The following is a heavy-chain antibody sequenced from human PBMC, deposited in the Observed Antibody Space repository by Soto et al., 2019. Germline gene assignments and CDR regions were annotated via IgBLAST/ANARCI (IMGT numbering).Heavy chain of an antibody. Sequence: SLRLCCASCGVTVSIYEVNGVLKTTVKGLEWVSYISSSGSTIYYADSVKGRFTISRDNAKNSLYLQMNSLRAEDTAVYYCARDRSRVQLWLSNYYYYGMDVWGQATTVTVSS. CDR2: ISSSGSTI. CDR1: GVTVSIYE. CDR3: ARDRSRVQLWLSNYYYYGMDV. D-gene: IGHD5-18*01. J-gene: IGHJ6*02. V-gene: IGHV3-48*03.